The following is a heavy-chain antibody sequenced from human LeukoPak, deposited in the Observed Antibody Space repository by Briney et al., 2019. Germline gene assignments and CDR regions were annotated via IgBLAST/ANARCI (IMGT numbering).Heavy chain of an antibody. CDR3: ARDLASGFDY. CDR1: GGSISSYY. V-gene: IGHV4-59*01. CDR2: IYYSGST. Sequence: PSETLSLTCIVSGGSISSYYWSWIRQPPGKGLEWIGYIYYSGSTNYNPSLKSRVTISVDTSKNQFSLKLSSVTAADTAVYYCARDLASGFDYWGQGTLVTVSS. D-gene: IGHD5-12*01. J-gene: IGHJ4*02.